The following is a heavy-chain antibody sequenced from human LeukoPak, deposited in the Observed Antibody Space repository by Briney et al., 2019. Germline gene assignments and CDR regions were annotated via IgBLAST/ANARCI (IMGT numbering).Heavy chain of an antibody. CDR2: INPSGGST. V-gene: IGHV1-46*01. CDR3: ARDLRGYSYYYGMDV. CDR1: GYTFTSYY. D-gene: IGHD5-12*01. J-gene: IGHJ6*02. Sequence: ASVKVSCKASGYTFTSYYMHWVRQAPGQGLEWMGIINPSGGSTSYAQKFQGRVTMTRDTSTSTVYMELSSLRSEDTAVYYCARDLRGYSYYYGMDVWGQGTTVTVSS.